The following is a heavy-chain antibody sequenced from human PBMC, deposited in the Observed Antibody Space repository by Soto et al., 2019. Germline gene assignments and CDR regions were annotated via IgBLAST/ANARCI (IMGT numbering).Heavy chain of an antibody. V-gene: IGHV1-18*01. J-gene: IGHJ4*02. CDR3: ARWLQLRPLDY. Sequence: GASVKVSCKASGYTFTSFGIGWVLQAPGQGLEYMGWITVTNGNPNYAKKFQDRVTLTVDTSTSTAYMELKSLTSDDTAVYYCARWLQLRPLDYWGQGTLVTVSS. D-gene: IGHD1-1*01. CDR2: ITVTNGNP. CDR1: GYTFTSFG.